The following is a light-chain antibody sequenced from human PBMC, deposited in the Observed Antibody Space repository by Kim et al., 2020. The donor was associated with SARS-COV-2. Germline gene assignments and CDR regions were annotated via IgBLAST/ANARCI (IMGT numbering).Light chain of an antibody. J-gene: IGLJ1*01. CDR1: SSNIGNNY. Sequence: PGQHVTITYSRSSSNIGNNYVSWYPQLPGAAPKLLIYDNNKRPSGIPDRFSGSKSGTSATLGITGLQTGDEADYYCGTWDSSLRGVFGTGTKVTVL. V-gene: IGLV1-51*01. CDR2: DNN. CDR3: GTWDSSLRGV.